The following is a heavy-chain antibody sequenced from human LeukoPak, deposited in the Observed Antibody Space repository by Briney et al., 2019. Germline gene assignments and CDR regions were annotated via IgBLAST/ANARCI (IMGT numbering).Heavy chain of an antibody. CDR2: IIPSGDNT. V-gene: IGHV3-23*01. Sequence: GGSLRLSCAASGFTFTTYVMSWVRQAPGKGLDWVSTIIPSGDNTFHADSVKGRFTISRDNSKNTLYLQMDSLRAEDTAVYYCTRVSTTDDYWGQGTLVTVSS. CDR1: GFTFTTYV. CDR3: TRVSTTDDY. D-gene: IGHD2/OR15-2a*01. J-gene: IGHJ4*02.